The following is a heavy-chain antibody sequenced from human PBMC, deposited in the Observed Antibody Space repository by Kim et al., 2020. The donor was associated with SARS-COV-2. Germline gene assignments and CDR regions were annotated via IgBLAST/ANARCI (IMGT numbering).Heavy chain of an antibody. Sequence: TISYADSVKGRFTISRDNAKNSLYLQMNSLRAEDTAVYYCARDTVTTLNDYWGQGTLVTVSS. J-gene: IGHJ4*02. CDR2: TI. V-gene: IGHV3-11*01. D-gene: IGHD4-17*01. CDR3: ARDTVTTLNDY.